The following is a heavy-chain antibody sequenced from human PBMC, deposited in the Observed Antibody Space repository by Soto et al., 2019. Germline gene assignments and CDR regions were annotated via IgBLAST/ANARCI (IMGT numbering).Heavy chain of an antibody. CDR2: ISSDGINK. CDR1: GFTFSNNG. J-gene: IGHJ4*02. CDR3: AMDLYGGSSRFDY. V-gene: IGHV3-30*03. D-gene: IGHD2-15*01. Sequence: QVQLVESGGGAVQPGRSLRLSCAASGFTFSNNGIHWGRQAPCKGLEWVAVISSDGINKYYADSVKGRSTISRDNSKNSLFLQMNRLRVEVTAVYYCAMDLYGGSSRFDYRGQGTLVTVSS.